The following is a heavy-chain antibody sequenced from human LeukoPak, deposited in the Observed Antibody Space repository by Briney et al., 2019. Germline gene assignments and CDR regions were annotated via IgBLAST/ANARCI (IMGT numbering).Heavy chain of an antibody. D-gene: IGHD6-19*01. V-gene: IGHV1-2*02. CDR3: ARGGWLRRPHPHAFDI. Sequence: ASVKVSCKASGDTFTGYYMHWVRQAPGQGLERMGWINPNSGGTNYAQKFQGRVPMTRDTSISTAYMELSRLRSDDTAVYYCARGGWLRRPHPHAFDIWGQGTMVTVSS. CDR2: INPNSGGT. J-gene: IGHJ3*02. CDR1: GDTFTGYY.